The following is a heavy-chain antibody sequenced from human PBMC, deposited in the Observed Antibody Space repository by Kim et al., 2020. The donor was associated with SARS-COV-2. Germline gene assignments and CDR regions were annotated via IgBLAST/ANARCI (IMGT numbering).Heavy chain of an antibody. J-gene: IGHJ4*02. D-gene: IGHD5-12*01. Sequence: TNYADSVKGRFTISRDNAKNSLYLQMNSLRAEDTAVYYCAREGGSGYVVLWGQGTLVTVSS. V-gene: IGHV3-11*05. CDR2: T. CDR3: AREGGSGYVVL.